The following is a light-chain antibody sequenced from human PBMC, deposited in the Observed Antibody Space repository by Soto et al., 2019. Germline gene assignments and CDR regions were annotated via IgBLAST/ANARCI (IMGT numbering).Light chain of an antibody. CDR1: SSDVGGYNY. V-gene: IGLV2-14*01. CDR3: SSSTSAYTFV. Sequence: QSALTQPASVSGSAGQSIAISCTGTSSDVGGYNYVSWYQQHPGKAPQLLLSEVSKRPSGVSDRFSGSKSGNTASLTISGLQTQYEADYYCSSSTSAYTFVFGTGTKLTVL. CDR2: EVS. J-gene: IGLJ1*01.